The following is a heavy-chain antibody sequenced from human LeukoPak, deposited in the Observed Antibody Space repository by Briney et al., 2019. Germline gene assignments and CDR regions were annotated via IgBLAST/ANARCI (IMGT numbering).Heavy chain of an antibody. Sequence: GGSLRLSCAASGFTFSSYAMTWVRQAPGKGLEWVSGISGSGSTTYYADSVKGRFTIARDNSKSTLYLQMNSLRAEDTAVYYCAKDLVTGTKKNWGQGTLVTVSS. CDR3: AKDLVTGTKKN. CDR1: GFTFSSYA. J-gene: IGHJ4*02. V-gene: IGHV3-23*01. D-gene: IGHD1-20*01. CDR2: ISGSGSTT.